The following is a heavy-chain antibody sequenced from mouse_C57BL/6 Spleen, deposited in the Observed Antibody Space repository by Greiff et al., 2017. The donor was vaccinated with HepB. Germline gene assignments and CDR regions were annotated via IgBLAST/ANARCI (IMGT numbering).Heavy chain of an antibody. CDR1: GYTFTSYT. CDR3: ARGYYGSSFLYAMDY. V-gene: IGHV1-4*01. Sequence: VKLMESGAELARPGASVKMSCKASGYTFTSYTMHWVKQRPGQGLEWIGYINPSSGYTKYNQKFKDKATLTADKSSSTAYMQLSSLTSEDSAVYYCARGYYGSSFLYAMDYWGQGTSVTVSS. J-gene: IGHJ4*01. CDR2: INPSSGYT. D-gene: IGHD1-1*01.